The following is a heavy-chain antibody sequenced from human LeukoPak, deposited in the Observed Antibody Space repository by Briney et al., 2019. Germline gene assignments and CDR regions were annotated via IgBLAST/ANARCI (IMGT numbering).Heavy chain of an antibody. CDR1: GYTFTGYY. V-gene: IGHV1-2*02. Sequence: GASVKVSCKASGYTFTGYYMHWVRQAPGQGLEWMGWINPYSGGTNYAQKFQGRVTMTSDTSISTAYMDLSSLRSDDTAVYYCARVVGGIASRSPWFDPWGQGTLVTVSS. CDR2: INPYSGGT. CDR3: ARVVGGIASRSPWFDP. D-gene: IGHD6-6*01. J-gene: IGHJ5*02.